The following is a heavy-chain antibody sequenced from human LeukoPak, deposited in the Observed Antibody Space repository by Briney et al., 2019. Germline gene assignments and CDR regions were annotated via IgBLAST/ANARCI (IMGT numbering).Heavy chain of an antibody. V-gene: IGHV4-59*08. CDR3: ARQVPAAMSFDY. Sequence: PSETLSLTCTVSGGSISSYYWSWIRQPPGKGLEWIGYIYYSGSTYYNPSLKSRVTISVDTSKNQFSLKLSSVTAADTAVYYCARQVPAAMSFDYWGQGTQVTVSS. J-gene: IGHJ4*02. CDR1: GGSISSYY. CDR2: IYYSGST. D-gene: IGHD2-2*01.